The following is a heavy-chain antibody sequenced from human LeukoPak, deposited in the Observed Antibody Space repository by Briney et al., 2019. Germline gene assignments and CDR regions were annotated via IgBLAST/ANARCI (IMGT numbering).Heavy chain of an antibody. CDR3: ARGGRRITAAGQFDY. CDR2: INPNSGGT. Sequence: ASVKVSCKASGYTFTGYYMHWVRQAPGQGLEWVGWINPNSGGTNYAQKFQGRVTMTRDTSISTAYMELSRLRSDDTAVYYCARGGRRITAAGQFDYWGQGTLVTVSS. CDR1: GYTFTGYY. J-gene: IGHJ4*02. V-gene: IGHV1-2*02. D-gene: IGHD6-13*01.